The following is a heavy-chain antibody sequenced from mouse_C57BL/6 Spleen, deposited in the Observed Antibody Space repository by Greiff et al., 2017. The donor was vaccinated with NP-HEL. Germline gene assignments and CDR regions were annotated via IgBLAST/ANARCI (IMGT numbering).Heavy chain of an antibody. D-gene: IGHD2-4*01. CDR2: ISGGGGNT. Sequence: EVQLVESGGGLVKPGGSLKLSCAASGFTFSSYTMSWVRQTPEKRLEWVATISGGGGNTYYPDSVKGRFTISRDNAKNTLYLQMSSLRSEDTALYYCARSYDYDGDYYAMDYWGQGTSVTVSS. CDR1: GFTFSSYT. J-gene: IGHJ4*01. CDR3: ARSYDYDGDYYAMDY. V-gene: IGHV5-9*01.